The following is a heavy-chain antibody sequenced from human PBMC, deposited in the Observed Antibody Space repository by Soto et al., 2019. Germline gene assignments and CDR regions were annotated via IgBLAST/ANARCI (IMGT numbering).Heavy chain of an antibody. J-gene: IGHJ4*02. V-gene: IGHV3-72*01. Sequence: PGGSLRLSCAASGCRFSDYYINWVRQAPGKGLEWVGRTRNKASSYTTDYAAFVKGRFTISRDDSKNLIYLQMNSLKTEDTAVYYCAREGSSSGPDYEYWGQGTLVTVSS. CDR1: GCRFSDYY. D-gene: IGHD3-22*01. CDR3: AREGSSSGPDYEY. CDR2: TRNKASSYTT.